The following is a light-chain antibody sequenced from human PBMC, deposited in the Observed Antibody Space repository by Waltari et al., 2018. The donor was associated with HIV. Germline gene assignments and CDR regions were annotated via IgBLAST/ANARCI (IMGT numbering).Light chain of an antibody. V-gene: IGKV4-1*01. CDR3: QQYYSTPIT. J-gene: IGKJ4*01. CDR2: WAS. Sequence: DIVMTQSPDSLAVSLGERATINCKSSQSVLYNSNNKNYLAWYQQKPGQPPKLLIYWASTRESGVPDRFSGSGSGTYFTLTISSLQAEDVAVYYCQQYYSTPITFGGGTKVEIK. CDR1: QSVLYNSNNKNY.